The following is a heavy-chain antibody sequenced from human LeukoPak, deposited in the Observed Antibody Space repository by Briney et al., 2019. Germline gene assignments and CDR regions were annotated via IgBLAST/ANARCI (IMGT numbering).Heavy chain of an antibody. D-gene: IGHD3-9*01. V-gene: IGHV1-2*02. CDR2: INPNSGGT. J-gene: IGHJ4*02. Sequence: WASVKVSCKASGYTFTGYYMHWVRQAPGQGLEWMGWINPNSGGTNYAQKFQGRVTMTRDTSISTAYMELSRLRSDDTAVYYCARGLGYFDQGYFDYWGQGTLVTVSS. CDR1: GYTFTGYY. CDR3: ARGLGYFDQGYFDY.